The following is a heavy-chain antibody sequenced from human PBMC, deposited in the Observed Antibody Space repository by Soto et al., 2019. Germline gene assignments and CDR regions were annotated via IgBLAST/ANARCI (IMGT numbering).Heavy chain of an antibody. Sequence: GGSLRLSCAASGFTVSSNYMSWVRQAPGKGLEWVSVIYSGGSTYYADSVKGRFTISRDNSKNTLYLQMNSLRAADTAVYYCARVDSSGYSFDYWGQGTLVTVSS. J-gene: IGHJ4*02. D-gene: IGHD3-22*01. CDR1: GFTVSSNY. V-gene: IGHV3-66*01. CDR2: IYSGGST. CDR3: ARVDSSGYSFDY.